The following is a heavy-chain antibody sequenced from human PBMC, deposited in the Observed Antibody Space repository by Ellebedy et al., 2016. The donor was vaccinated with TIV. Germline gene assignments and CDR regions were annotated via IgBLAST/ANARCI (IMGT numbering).Heavy chain of an antibody. CDR1: GFAFSAYS. D-gene: IGHD3-9*01. J-gene: IGHJ3*02. V-gene: IGHV3-21*01. Sequence: GESLKISCSASGFAFSAYSMHWVRQAPGKGLEWVSSISTTGYYLFYIDSVEGRFTISRDSAKNSLHLQMNSVRAEDTAVYYCARGHALTDALDIWGQGTMVTVSS. CDR3: ARGHALTDALDI. CDR2: ISTTGYYL.